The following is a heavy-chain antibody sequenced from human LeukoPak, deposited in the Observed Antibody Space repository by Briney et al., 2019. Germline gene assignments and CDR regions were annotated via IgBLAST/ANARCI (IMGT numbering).Heavy chain of an antibody. Sequence: SETLSLTCGVSGGSISITNWWTWVRQPPGKGLEWIGEVHLDGRTNYNPSLESRVTMSVDTSKNQFSLRLTSVTAADTAVYYCARGDLYDGGGRNWFDPWGQGTLVTVSS. D-gene: IGHD3-16*01. CDR3: ARGDLYDGGGRNWFDP. V-gene: IGHV4-4*02. CDR1: GGSISITNW. CDR2: VHLDGRT. J-gene: IGHJ5*02.